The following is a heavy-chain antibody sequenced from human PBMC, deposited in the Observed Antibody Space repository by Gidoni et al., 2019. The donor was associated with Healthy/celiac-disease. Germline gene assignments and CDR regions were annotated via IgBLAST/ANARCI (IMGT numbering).Heavy chain of an antibody. CDR1: GGTFSSYA. Sequence: QVQLVQSGAEVKKPGSSVKVSCKASGGTFSSYAISWVRQAPGQGLEWMGGIIPIFGTANYAQKFQGRVTITADESTRGEPYCSSTSCYGHYYYYYMDVWGKGTTVTVSS. D-gene: IGHD2-2*01. CDR2: IIPIFGTA. V-gene: IGHV1-69*01. J-gene: IGHJ6*03. CDR3: DV.